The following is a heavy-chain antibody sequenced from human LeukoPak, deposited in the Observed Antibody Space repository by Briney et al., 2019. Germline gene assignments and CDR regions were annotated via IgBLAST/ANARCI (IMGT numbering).Heavy chain of an antibody. CDR2: IWYDGSNK. V-gene: IGHV3-33*06. J-gene: IGHJ4*02. D-gene: IGHD6-25*01. Sequence: GRSLRLSCAAVGFTFSTYGMHWVRQAPGKGVEWGAGIWYDGSNKYYADSVKGGLTISRESSRNRMFLKRHRWRAEDTAVYYCAKEFSAAAYYFHYWGQGTLVTVSS. CDR1: GFTFSTYG. CDR3: AKEFSAAAYYFHY.